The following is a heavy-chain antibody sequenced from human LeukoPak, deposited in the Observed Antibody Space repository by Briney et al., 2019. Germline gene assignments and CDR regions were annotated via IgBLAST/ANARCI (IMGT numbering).Heavy chain of an antibody. CDR1: AYTFTSYD. D-gene: IGHD3-22*01. CDR3: ARVPQYYYDSSGPFDY. CDR2: MNPNSGNT. V-gene: IGHV1-8*01. J-gene: IGHJ4*02. Sequence: ASVKVSCKASAYTFTSYDINWVRQATGQGLEWMGWMNPNSGNTGYAQKFQGRVTMTTDTSTSTAYMELRSLRSDDTAVYYCARVPQYYYDSSGPFDYWGQGTLVTVSS.